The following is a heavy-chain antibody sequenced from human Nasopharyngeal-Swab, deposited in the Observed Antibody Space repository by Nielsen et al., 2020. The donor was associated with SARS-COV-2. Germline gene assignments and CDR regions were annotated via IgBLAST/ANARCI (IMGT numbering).Heavy chain of an antibody. V-gene: IGHV3-7*01. CDR1: GFTFSGYW. D-gene: IGHD3-3*01. CDR2: IKQDASEM. CDR3: ARGRPLGGYYFGYFDY. Sequence: GSLRLSCAASGFTFSGYWMSWVRQVPGKGPEWVANIKQDASEMYYVDSVKGRFTISRDNAKNSLFLQMNSLRAEDTAVYFCARGRPLGGYYFGYFDYWGQGTLVTVSS. J-gene: IGHJ4*02.